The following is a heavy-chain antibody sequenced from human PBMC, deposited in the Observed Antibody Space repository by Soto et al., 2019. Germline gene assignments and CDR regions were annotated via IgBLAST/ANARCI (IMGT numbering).Heavy chain of an antibody. CDR3: AKDGNSGWLTYDY. D-gene: IGHD6-19*01. CDR1: GFTFSSYF. J-gene: IGHJ4*02. CDR2: ISYDGSNK. Sequence: GGSLILSCAASGFTFSSYFMHWVRQAPGKGLEWVAVISYDGSNKYYADSVKGRFTISRDNSKNTLYLQMNSLRAEDTAVYYCAKDGNSGWLTYDYWGQGTLVTVSS. V-gene: IGHV3-30*18.